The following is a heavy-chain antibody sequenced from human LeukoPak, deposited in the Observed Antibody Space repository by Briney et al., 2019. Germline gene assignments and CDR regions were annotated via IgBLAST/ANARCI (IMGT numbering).Heavy chain of an antibody. V-gene: IGHV4-39*07. CDR2: IYYSGST. D-gene: IGHD3-22*01. J-gene: IGHJ3*02. CDR3: AGGRHYDSSGYYPDAFDI. Sequence: SETLSLTCTVSGGSISSSSYYWGWIRRPPGKGLEWIGSIYYSGSTYYNPSLKSRVTISVDTSKNQFSLKLSSVTAADTAVYYCAGGRHYDSSGYYPDAFDIWGQGTMVTVSS. CDR1: GGSISSSSYY.